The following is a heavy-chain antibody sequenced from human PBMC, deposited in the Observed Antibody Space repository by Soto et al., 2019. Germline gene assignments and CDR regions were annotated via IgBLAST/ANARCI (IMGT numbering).Heavy chain of an antibody. J-gene: IGHJ4*02. CDR2: ISGRGVGT. CDR3: AKFDSSPDPPVLDY. D-gene: IGHD3-22*01. CDR1: GFTFSSYA. Sequence: GGSLRLSCLGSGFTFSSYAMSWVRQAPGKGLEWVSGISGRGVGTYYADSVKGRFTIFRDNSKNTLYLQMNNLRAEDTAVYYCAKFDSSPDPPVLDYWGQGTLVTVSS. V-gene: IGHV3-23*01.